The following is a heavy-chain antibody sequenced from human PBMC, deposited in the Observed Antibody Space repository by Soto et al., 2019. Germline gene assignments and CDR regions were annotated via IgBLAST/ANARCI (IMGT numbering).Heavy chain of an antibody. Sequence: QVQLVQSGAEVRKPGASVKVSCKASGFPFTSLDINWVRQAPGQGLEWVGYMTPSGYIGFAQKFRGRVSMTRDASTSTVSMELSSLRSDDTALYYCARYQEAAAFNDWGQGTLVTVSS. CDR1: GFPFTSLD. J-gene: IGHJ4*02. V-gene: IGHV1-8*01. D-gene: IGHD6-25*01. CDR3: ARYQEAAAFND. CDR2: MTPSGYI.